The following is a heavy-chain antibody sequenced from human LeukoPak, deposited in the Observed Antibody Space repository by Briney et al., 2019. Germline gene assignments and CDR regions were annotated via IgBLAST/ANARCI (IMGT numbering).Heavy chain of an antibody. D-gene: IGHD6-13*01. J-gene: IGHJ6*02. V-gene: IGHV4-30-4*01. CDR2: IYYSGST. CDR1: GGSISSGDYY. CDR3: ASIAAAATYYYYGMDV. Sequence: TSETLSLTCTVSGGSISSGDYYWGWIRQPPGKGLEWIGYIYYSGSTYYNPSLKSRVTISVDTSKNQFSLKLSSVTAADTAVYYCASIAAAATYYYYGMDVWGQGTTVTVSS.